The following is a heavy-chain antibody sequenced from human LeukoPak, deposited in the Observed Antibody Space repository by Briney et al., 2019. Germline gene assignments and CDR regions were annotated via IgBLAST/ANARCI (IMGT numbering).Heavy chain of an antibody. Sequence: ASVKVSCKASGYTFTSYGISWVRQAPGQGLEWMGWISAYKGNTNYAQKLQGRVTMTTDTSASTAYMELRSLRSDDTAVYYCARVLEMAPFDYWGQGTLVTVSS. CDR2: ISAYKGNT. D-gene: IGHD5-24*01. CDR1: GYTFTSYG. J-gene: IGHJ4*02. CDR3: ARVLEMAPFDY. V-gene: IGHV1-18*01.